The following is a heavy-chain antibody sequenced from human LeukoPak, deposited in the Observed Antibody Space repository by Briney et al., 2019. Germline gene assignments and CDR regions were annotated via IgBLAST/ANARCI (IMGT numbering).Heavy chain of an antibody. CDR3: AKLSGSYRNDY. J-gene: IGHJ4*02. CDR2: IGGSGGST. Sequence: GWSLRLSCAASGFTFSSYVMIWVRQAPGMGLEWVSGIGGSGGSTYYADSVKGRFTISRDNSKNTLYLQMNSLRPEDTAVYYCAKLSGSYRNDYWGQGTLVTVSS. V-gene: IGHV3-23*01. CDR1: GFTFSSYV. D-gene: IGHD1-26*01.